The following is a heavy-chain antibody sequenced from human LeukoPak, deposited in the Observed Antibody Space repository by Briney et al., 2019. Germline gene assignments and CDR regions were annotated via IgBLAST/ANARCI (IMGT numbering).Heavy chain of an antibody. D-gene: IGHD3-22*01. CDR1: GGSISSSSYY. CDR3: ARSEGITMIVAY. V-gene: IGHV4-39*01. J-gene: IGHJ4*02. Sequence: SETLSLTCTVSGGSISSSSYYWGWIREPPGKGLEWIGSIYYSGSTYYNPSLKSRVTISVDTSKNQFSLKLSSVTAADTAVYYCARSEGITMIVAYWGQGTLVTVSS. CDR2: IYYSGST.